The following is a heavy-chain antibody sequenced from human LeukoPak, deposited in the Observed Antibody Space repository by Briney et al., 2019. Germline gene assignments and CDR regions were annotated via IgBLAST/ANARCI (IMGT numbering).Heavy chain of an antibody. D-gene: IGHD2/OR15-2a*01. J-gene: IGHJ6*02. CDR2: ISYDGSNK. CDR1: GFTFNSYD. V-gene: IGHV3-30*18. CDR3: AKVLPSHNTYYYDMDV. Sequence: PGGSLRLSCAASGFTFNSYDMHWVRQAPGKGLEWVAVISYDGSNKYYADSVKGRFTISRDNSKNTLYLQMNSLRAEDTAVYYCAKVLPSHNTYYYDMDVWGQGTTVTVSS.